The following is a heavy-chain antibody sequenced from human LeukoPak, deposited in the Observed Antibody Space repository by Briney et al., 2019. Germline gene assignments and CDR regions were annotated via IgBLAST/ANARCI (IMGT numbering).Heavy chain of an antibody. CDR2: VYYSGST. CDR1: GGSIRSYY. CDR3: ARVPTVTYYYYYMDV. V-gene: IGHV4-59*01. D-gene: IGHD4-11*01. J-gene: IGHJ6*03. Sequence: SETLSLTCTVSGGSIRSYYWSWIRQPPGKGLEWIGYVYYSGSTNYNPSLKSRVTISVDTSKNQFSLNLSSVTAADTAVYYCARVPTVTYYYYYMDVWGKGTTVTVSS.